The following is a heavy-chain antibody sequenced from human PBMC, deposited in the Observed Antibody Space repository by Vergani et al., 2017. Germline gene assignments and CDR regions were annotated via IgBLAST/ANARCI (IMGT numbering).Heavy chain of an antibody. J-gene: IGHJ4*02. CDR3: ARGVGAGD. CDR1: GFTFDDYA. CDR2: ISWNSGSI. V-gene: IGHV3-9*01. Sequence: EVQLVESGGGLVQPGRSLRLSCAASGFTFDDYAMHWVRQAPGKGLEWVSGISWNSGSIGYADSVKGRFTISRDNAKNSLYLQMNSLRAEDTALYYCARGVGAGDWGQGTLVTVSS. D-gene: IGHD1-26*01.